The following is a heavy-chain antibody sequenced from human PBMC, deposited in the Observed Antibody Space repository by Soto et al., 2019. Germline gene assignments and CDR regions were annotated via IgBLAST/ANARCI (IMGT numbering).Heavy chain of an antibody. CDR2: IKQDGSEK. CDR3: ARDVGYGYNYYYYGMDV. Sequence: GGSLRLSCAASGFTFSSYWMSWVRQAPGKGLEWVANIKQDGSEKYYVDSVKGRFTISRDNAKNSLYLQMNSLRAEDSAVYYCARDVGYGYNYYYYGMDVWGQGTTVTVSS. CDR1: GFTFSSYW. V-gene: IGHV3-7*01. D-gene: IGHD5-12*01. J-gene: IGHJ6*02.